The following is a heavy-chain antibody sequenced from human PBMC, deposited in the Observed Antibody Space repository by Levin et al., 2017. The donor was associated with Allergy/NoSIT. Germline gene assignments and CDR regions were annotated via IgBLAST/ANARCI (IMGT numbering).Heavy chain of an antibody. CDR2: IYYSGST. D-gene: IGHD3-3*01. CDR1: GGSISSYY. J-gene: IGHJ6*02. CDR3: ARDVSRYDFGSGYYGPATYYYYGMDV. Sequence: GSLRLSCTVSGGSISSYYWSWIRQPPGKGLEWIGYIYYSGSTNYNPSLKSRVTISVDTSKNQFSLKLSSVTAADTAVYYCARDVSRYDFGSGYYGPATYYYYGMDVWGQGTTVTVSS. V-gene: IGHV4-59*01.